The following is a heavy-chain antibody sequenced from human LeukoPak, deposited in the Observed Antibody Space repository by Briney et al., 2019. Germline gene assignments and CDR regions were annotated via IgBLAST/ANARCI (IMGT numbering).Heavy chain of an antibody. D-gene: IGHD4-23*01. V-gene: IGHV3-33*01. CDR2: IWYDGSNK. Sequence: RAGKSLRLSCAASGFTFSGFGMHWVRQAPGKGLEWVAVIWYDGSNKCYADSVKGRFTISRDNPKNTLYVQMNSLRAEDTAVYYCARGRGADYGGNSGYFDYWGQGTLVTVSS. CDR3: ARGRGADYGGNSGYFDY. J-gene: IGHJ4*02. CDR1: GFTFSGFG.